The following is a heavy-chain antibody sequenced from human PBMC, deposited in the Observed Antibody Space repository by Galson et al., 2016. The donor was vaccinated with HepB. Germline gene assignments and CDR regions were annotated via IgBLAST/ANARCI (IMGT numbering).Heavy chain of an antibody. V-gene: IGHV1-18*01. CDR2: ISINNGNT. J-gene: IGHJ6*02. Sequence: SVKVSCKASGYTFISNGISWVRQAPGQGLEWMGWISINNGNTEYAEKLQGRVIMTTDTSTNTAYMELRSLSSDDTAVYYCAREKTNYYFGMDVWGQGTTVTVSS. D-gene: IGHD1-1*01. CDR3: AREKTNYYFGMDV. CDR1: GYTFISNG.